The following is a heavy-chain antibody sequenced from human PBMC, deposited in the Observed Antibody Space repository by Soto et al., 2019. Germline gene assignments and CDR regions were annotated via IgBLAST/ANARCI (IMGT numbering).Heavy chain of an antibody. CDR3: ARDEVRGAARYYFDY. D-gene: IGHD3-10*01. CDR1: GGSISSGGYY. CDR2: IYYSGST. J-gene: IGHJ4*02. Sequence: SETLSLTCTVSGGSISSGGYYWSWIRQHPGKGLEWIGYIYYSGSTYYNPSLKSRVTISVDTSKNQFSLKLSSVTAADTAVYYCARDEVRGAARYYFDYWGQGTLVTVSS. V-gene: IGHV4-31*03.